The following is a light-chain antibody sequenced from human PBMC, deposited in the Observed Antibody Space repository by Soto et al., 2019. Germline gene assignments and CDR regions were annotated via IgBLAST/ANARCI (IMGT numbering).Light chain of an antibody. CDR2: LNNDGSH. Sequence: QPVLTQSPSASASLGASVKLTCTLSSGHSSYAIAWHQKQPGKGPRYLMDLNNDGSHTKGDGIPDRFSGSSSGAERYRIISSLQSEDEADYYCQTWGTGFQVFGGGTKLTVL. V-gene: IGLV4-69*01. J-gene: IGLJ2*01. CDR1: SGHSSYA. CDR3: QTWGTGFQV.